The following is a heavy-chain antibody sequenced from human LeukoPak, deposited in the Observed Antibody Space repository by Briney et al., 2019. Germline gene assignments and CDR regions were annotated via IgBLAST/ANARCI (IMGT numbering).Heavy chain of an antibody. V-gene: IGHV3-21*04. D-gene: IGHD1-26*01. CDR2: ISSSSSYI. J-gene: IGHJ4*02. CDR3: AKDRHIVGATTCFDY. Sequence: GGSLRLSCAASGFTFSSYSMNWVRQAPGKGLEWVSSISSSSSYIYYADSVKGRFTISRDNSKNTLYLQMNSLRAEDTAVYYCAKDRHIVGATTCFDYWGQGTLVTVSS. CDR1: GFTFSSYS.